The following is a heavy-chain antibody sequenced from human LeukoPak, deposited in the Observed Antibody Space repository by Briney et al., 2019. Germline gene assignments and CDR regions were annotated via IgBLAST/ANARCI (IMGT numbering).Heavy chain of an antibody. CDR3: ARNGGKWELKGAFDI. CDR1: GGSISSYY. J-gene: IGHJ3*02. Sequence: LETLSLTCTVSGGSISSYYWSWIRQPPGKGLEWIGYIYYSGSTNYNPSLKSRVTISVDTSKNQFSLKLSSVTAADTAVYYCARNGGKWELKGAFDIWGQGTMVTVSS. D-gene: IGHD1-26*01. CDR2: IYYSGST. V-gene: IGHV4-59*01.